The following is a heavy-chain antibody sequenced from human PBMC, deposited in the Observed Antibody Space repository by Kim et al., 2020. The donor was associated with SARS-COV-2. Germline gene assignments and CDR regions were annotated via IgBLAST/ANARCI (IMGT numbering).Heavy chain of an antibody. J-gene: IGHJ4*02. V-gene: IGHV3-30*18. D-gene: IGHD3-16*01. CDR3: GKPAEMSTIRGDCDY. CDR2: MSYDGSKK. CDR1: GFTFSTYG. Sequence: GGSLRLSCAASGFTFSTYGMHWVRQAPGKGLEWVAVMSYDGSKKFYADSVKGRFTISRDNSKDTLYLQMDGLRAEDTAVYYCGKPAEMSTIRGDCDYWGRGTLVTVSS.